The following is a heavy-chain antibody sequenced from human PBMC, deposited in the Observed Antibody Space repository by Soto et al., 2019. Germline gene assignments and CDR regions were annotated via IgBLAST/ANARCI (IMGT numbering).Heavy chain of an antibody. Sequence: ESMKISCKGSGYSFTSYWIGWVRQMPGKGLEWMGIIYPGDSDTRYSPSFQGQVTISADKSISTAYLQWSSLKASDTAMYYCARHSFIYCSSTRRYYLFAISGQGTMVIGS. CDR3: ARHSFIYCSSTRRYYLFAI. D-gene: IGHD2-2*01. J-gene: IGHJ3*02. V-gene: IGHV5-51*01. CDR1: GYSFTSYW. CDR2: IYPGDSDT.